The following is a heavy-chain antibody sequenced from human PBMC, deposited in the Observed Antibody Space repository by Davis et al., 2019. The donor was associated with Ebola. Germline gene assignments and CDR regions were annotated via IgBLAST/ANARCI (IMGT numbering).Heavy chain of an antibody. CDR2: IIPTFGTA. D-gene: IGHD6-19*01. CDR3: ARDHGGAVASGGNYYFMDV. Sequence: SVKVFCKASGGSFNSYAISWVRQAPGQGLEWMGGIIPTFGTANYAQKFQGRVTIAADESTNTAYMELSSLTSEDTAIYYCARDHGGAVASGGNYYFMDVWGEGTTVTVSS. CDR1: GGSFNSYA. V-gene: IGHV1-69*13. J-gene: IGHJ6*04.